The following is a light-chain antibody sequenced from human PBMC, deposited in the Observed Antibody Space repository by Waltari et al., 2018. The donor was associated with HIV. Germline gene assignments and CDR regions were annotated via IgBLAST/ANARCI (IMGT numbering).Light chain of an antibody. CDR2: DVS. V-gene: IGLV2-14*03. J-gene: IGLJ3*02. CDR1: CSDVVDLNF. CDR3: TSYASITSWV. Sequence: QSALTQPASVSGSPGPSITFSCTGTCSDVVDLNFVSWNQKHPSKAPRLIIYDVSHRPSGVSVRFSGSKSGNTASLTISGLQAEDEADYYCTSYASITSWVFGGGTKVTVL.